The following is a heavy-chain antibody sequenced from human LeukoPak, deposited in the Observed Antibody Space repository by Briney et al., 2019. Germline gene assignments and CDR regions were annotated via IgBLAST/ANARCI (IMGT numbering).Heavy chain of an antibody. V-gene: IGHV1-69*01. D-gene: IGHD3-10*01. CDR1: GGTFSSYA. CDR2: IIPIFGTA. Sequence: ASVKVSFKASGGTFSSYAISWVRQAPGQGLEWMGGIIPIFGTANYAQKFQGRVTITADESTSTAYMELSSLRSEDTAVYYCAGGDYYGSGINDYWGQGTLVTVSS. J-gene: IGHJ4*02. CDR3: AGGDYYGSGINDY.